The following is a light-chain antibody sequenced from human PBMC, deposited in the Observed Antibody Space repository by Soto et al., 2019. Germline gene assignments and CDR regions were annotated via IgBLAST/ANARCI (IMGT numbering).Light chain of an antibody. V-gene: IGLV2-8*01. Sequence: QSALTQPPSASGSPGQSVTISCTGAHSDFGGYNYVSWYQQHPGKAPKLMIFEVNKRPSGVPDRFSGSKFGNTASLTVSGLQADDEADYYCSSYAGSNNVVFGGGTTVTVL. CDR3: SSYAGSNNVV. CDR2: EVN. CDR1: HSDFGGYNY. J-gene: IGLJ2*01.